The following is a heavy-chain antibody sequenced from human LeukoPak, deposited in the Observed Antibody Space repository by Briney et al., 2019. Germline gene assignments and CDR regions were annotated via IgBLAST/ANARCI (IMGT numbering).Heavy chain of an antibody. CDR2: IFSGCSK. D-gene: IGHD3-16*02. Sequence: PGGSLRLSCAASGFTVSSNYMSWVRQAPGKGLDWVSVIFSGCSKYQAKSVEGRFTISRENSKNPLYLQMNRLRAEDTAVYYCARDRLGGVIVDWGQGTLVTVSS. CDR1: GFTVSSNY. V-gene: IGHV3-53*01. CDR3: ARDRLGGVIVD. J-gene: IGHJ4*02.